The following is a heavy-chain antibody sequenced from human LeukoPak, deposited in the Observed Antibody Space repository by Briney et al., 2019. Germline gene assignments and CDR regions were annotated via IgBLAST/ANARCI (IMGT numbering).Heavy chain of an antibody. J-gene: IGHJ4*02. D-gene: IGHD5-18*01. CDR1: VYTFTGYY. Sequence: ASVKVSCKTSVYTFTGYYMHWVRQAPGQGLEWMGWINPKSGDTNYAQKFQGRVTMTRDTSISTAYVELSSLRSDDTAVYYCARYIIQLDFWGQGTLVTVSS. V-gene: IGHV1-2*02. CDR3: ARYIIQLDF. CDR2: INPKSGDT.